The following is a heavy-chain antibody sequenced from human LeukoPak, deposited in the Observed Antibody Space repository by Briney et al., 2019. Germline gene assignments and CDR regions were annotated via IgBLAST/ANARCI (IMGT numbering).Heavy chain of an antibody. Sequence: SETLSPTCTVSGGSISSSSYYWGWIRQSPGKGLEWIGSIYYSGSTYYNPSLKSRVTISVDTSKNQFSLKLSSVTAADTAVYYCARHDYDFWSGYPYYFDYWGQGTLVTVSS. D-gene: IGHD3-3*01. V-gene: IGHV4-39*01. CDR3: ARHDYDFWSGYPYYFDY. J-gene: IGHJ4*02. CDR2: IYYSGST. CDR1: GGSISSSSYY.